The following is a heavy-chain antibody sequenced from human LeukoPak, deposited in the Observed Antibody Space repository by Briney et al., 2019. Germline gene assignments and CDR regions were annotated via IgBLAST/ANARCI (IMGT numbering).Heavy chain of an antibody. D-gene: IGHD2-2*02. Sequence: GGSLRLSCAASGFTFSSYAMHWVRQAPGKGLEWVAVISYDGSNKYYADSVKGRFTISRDNSKNTLYLQMSSLRAEDTAVYYCARDGEGYCSSTSCYNYWGQGTLVTVSS. CDR2: ISYDGSNK. J-gene: IGHJ4*02. V-gene: IGHV3-30-3*01. CDR3: ARDGEGYCSSTSCYNY. CDR1: GFTFSSYA.